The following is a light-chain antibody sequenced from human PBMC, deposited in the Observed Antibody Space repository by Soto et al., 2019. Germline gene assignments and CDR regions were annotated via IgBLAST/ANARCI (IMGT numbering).Light chain of an antibody. V-gene: IGLV2-23*02. J-gene: IGLJ1*01. CDR3: CSYAGGRSPYV. Sequence: QSALAQPSSVNGSPGQSITISCTGTTSDVGSYDLVSWYQQYPGKAPKIMIYEVSKRPSGDSNRFSGSKSGNTASLTISGLQAEDEADYYCCSYAGGRSPYVFGTGTKVTVL. CDR2: EVS. CDR1: TSDVGSYDL.